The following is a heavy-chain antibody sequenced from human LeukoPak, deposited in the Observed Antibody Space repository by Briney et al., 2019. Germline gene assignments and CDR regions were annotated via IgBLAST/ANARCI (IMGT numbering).Heavy chain of an antibody. CDR2: INSDGSST. D-gene: IGHD2-8*01. V-gene: IGHV3-74*01. CDR1: GFTFSSYW. Sequence: GGSLRLSCAASGFTFSSYWMHWVRQAPGKGLVWVSRINSDGSSTSYADSVKGRFTISRDNAKNTLYLQMNSLRAEDTAVYYCARAAGMYGLVRDAFDIWGQGTMVTVSS. J-gene: IGHJ3*02. CDR3: ARAAGMYGLVRDAFDI.